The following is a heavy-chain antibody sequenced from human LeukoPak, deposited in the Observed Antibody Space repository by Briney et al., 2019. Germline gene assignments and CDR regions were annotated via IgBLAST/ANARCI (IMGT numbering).Heavy chain of an antibody. CDR2: ISAYNGNT. Sequence: ASVKVSCKASGYTFTSYGISWVRQAPGQGLEWMGWISAYNGNTNYAQKLQGRVTMTTDTSTSTAYMELRSLRSDDTAVYYCARDRGSSGYSLDAFDIWGQGTMVTVSS. J-gene: IGHJ3*02. D-gene: IGHD6-13*01. CDR1: GYTFTSYG. CDR3: ARDRGSSGYSLDAFDI. V-gene: IGHV1-18*01.